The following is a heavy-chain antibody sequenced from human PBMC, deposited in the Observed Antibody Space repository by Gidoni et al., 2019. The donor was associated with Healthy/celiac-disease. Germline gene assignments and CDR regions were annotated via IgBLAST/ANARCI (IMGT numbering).Heavy chain of an antibody. V-gene: IGHV3-21*01. CDR1: GFPFSLYS. J-gene: IGHJ6*02. CDR2: ISSSSSYI. D-gene: IGHD3-3*01. CDR3: ARGTPYDFWSGYYTGYYGMDV. Sequence: EVQLVESGGGLVKPGGSLRLSCAASGFPFSLYSMTWVRQAPGKGLGWVTSISSSSSYIYDADSVKGRFTISRDNAKNSVYLQMNSLRAEDTAVYYCARGTPYDFWSGYYTGYYGMDVWGQGTTVTVSS.